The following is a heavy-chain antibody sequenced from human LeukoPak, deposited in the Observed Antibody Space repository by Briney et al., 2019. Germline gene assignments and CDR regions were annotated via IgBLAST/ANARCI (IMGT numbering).Heavy chain of an antibody. Sequence: GGSLRLSCAVSGFSFSSYTMSWVRQAPGKGLEWVSAISGSGGSTYYADCVKGRFTISRDNSKNTLYLQMNSLRAEDTAVYYCAKGTWFGDPNWFDPWGQGTLVTVSS. CDR2: ISGSGGST. D-gene: IGHD3-10*01. CDR1: GFSFSSYT. J-gene: IGHJ5*02. V-gene: IGHV3-23*01. CDR3: AKGTWFGDPNWFDP.